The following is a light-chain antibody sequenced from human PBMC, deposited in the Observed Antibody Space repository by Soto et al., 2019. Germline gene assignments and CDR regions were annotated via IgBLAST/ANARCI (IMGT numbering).Light chain of an antibody. CDR2: GAS. J-gene: IGKJ2*01. Sequence: EVGVTQSPGTLSLSPGERAPLSCRASQSVSSSYLAWYQQTPGQAPRLLIYGASTRATGIPDRFSGSGSGTDFALTISSLEPDDVSVYYCQQYGISSYTFGRGTKLEI. CDR3: QQYGISSYT. V-gene: IGKV3-20*01. CDR1: QSVSSSY.